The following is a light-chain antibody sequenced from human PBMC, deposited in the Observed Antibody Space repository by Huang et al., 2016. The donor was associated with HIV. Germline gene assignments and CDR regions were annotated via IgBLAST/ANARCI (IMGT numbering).Light chain of an antibody. CDR2: DVS. Sequence: DIQMTQSPSTLSASAADRVTITCRASPSISTWLAWYQQKPVKAPKRLIYDVSSLESGVPSRFSGSGSGTEFTLTINSPQPDDSAIYYCQHYNSYPYTFGQGTKLEIK. CDR3: QHYNSYPYT. V-gene: IGKV1-5*01. J-gene: IGKJ2*01. CDR1: PSISTW.